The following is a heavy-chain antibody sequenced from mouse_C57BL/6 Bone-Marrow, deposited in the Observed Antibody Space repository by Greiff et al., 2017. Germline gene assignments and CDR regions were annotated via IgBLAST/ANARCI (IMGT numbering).Heavy chain of an antibody. J-gene: IGHJ3*01. CDR2: IHPNSGST. CDR3: ARGGYYGNPAWFAY. Sequence: VQLQQPGAELVKPGASVKLSCKASGYTFTSYWMHWVKQRPGQGLEWIGMIHPNSGSTNYNEKFKSKATLTVDKSSSTAYMQLSSLTSEDSAVYYGARGGYYGNPAWFAYWGQGTLVTVSA. CDR1: GYTFTSYW. D-gene: IGHD2-1*01. V-gene: IGHV1-64*01.